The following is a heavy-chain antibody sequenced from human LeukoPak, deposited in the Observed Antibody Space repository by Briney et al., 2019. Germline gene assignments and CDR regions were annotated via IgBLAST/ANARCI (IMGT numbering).Heavy chain of an antibody. CDR3: ARVGKAATSLDY. CDR1: EFTFSNYA. CDR2: ISGSGNTI. Sequence: RGSLILSCVASEFTFSNYAMNWVRQAPGKGLEWISYISGSGNTIYYADSVKDRFTISRNDAKNSLFLRMNSLTAEDTAVYYCARVGKAATSLDYWGQGALVPASS. D-gene: IGHD6-25*01. V-gene: IGHV3-48*03. J-gene: IGHJ4*02.